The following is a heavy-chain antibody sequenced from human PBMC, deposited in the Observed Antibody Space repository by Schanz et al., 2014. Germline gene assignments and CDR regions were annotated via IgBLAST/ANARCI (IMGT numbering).Heavy chain of an antibody. J-gene: IGHJ4*02. CDR2: ISFDGRNK. V-gene: IGHV3-30*03. Sequence: QVQLVESGGGVVQPGRSLRLSCAASGFTFSNYAMHWVRQAPGKGLDWLAVISFDGRNKYHAQSVKGRFTISRDNSKNTLYLQMNSLRPEDTAVYYCASLYDREYFDYWGQGTLVTVSS. CDR1: GFTFSNYA. D-gene: IGHD2-8*01. CDR3: ASLYDREYFDY.